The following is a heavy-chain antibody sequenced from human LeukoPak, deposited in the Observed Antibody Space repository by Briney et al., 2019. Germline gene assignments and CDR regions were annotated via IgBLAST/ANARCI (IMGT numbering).Heavy chain of an antibody. D-gene: IGHD3-22*01. V-gene: IGHV3-33*06. Sequence: PGRSLRLSCAASGFTFSSYGMHWVRQAPGKGLEWVAVIWYDGSNKYYADSVKGRFTISRDNSKNTLYLQMNSLRAEDTTVYYCAKDFYYYDSSGPFDYWGQGTLVTVSS. CDR1: GFTFSSYG. CDR2: IWYDGSNK. CDR3: AKDFYYYDSSGPFDY. J-gene: IGHJ4*02.